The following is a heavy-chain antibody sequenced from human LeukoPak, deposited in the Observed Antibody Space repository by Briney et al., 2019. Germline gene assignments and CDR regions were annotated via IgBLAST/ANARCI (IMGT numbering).Heavy chain of an antibody. Sequence: GASVKVSCKASGYTFTGYYTHWVRQAPGQGLEWMGWINPNSGGTNNEQKFQGRVTMTRDTSISTAYMELSRLRFDDTAVYYCARGDVDTAMVTPDYWGQGTLVTVSS. J-gene: IGHJ4*02. CDR1: GYTFTGYY. CDR3: ARGDVDTAMVTPDY. V-gene: IGHV1-2*02. D-gene: IGHD5-18*01. CDR2: INPNSGGT.